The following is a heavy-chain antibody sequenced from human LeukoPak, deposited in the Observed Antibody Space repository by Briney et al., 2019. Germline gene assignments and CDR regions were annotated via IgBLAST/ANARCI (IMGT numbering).Heavy chain of an antibody. Sequence: SVEVSCNSSGYTYPRYYMHWVRQARGQGLVWMGGLTPNSGGTNYAQTFQGRVTMTRDTSISTAYMKMSRLGSDDTAVYYCARDYRVVVPAAEHDAFDIWGQGTMVTVSS. CDR2: LTPNSGGT. V-gene: IGHV1-2*02. CDR1: GYTYPRYY. J-gene: IGHJ3*02. D-gene: IGHD2-2*01. CDR3: ARDYRVVVPAAEHDAFDI.